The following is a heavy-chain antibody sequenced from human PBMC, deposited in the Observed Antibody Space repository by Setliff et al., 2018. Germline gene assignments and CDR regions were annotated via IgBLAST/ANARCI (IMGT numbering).Heavy chain of an antibody. V-gene: IGHV1-46*01. CDR1: GYTLSSYY. CDR3: ARALGGISAAGNNWLDS. CDR2: INPGGGSA. D-gene: IGHD6-13*01. J-gene: IGHJ5*01. Sequence: ASVKVSCKASGYTLSSYYMHWVRQAPGQGPEWVGIINPGGGSASLAQKFQGRVTMTRDVSTSTVYLALNSLTSEDTAVYYCARALGGISAAGNNWLDSWGQGTLVTVSS.